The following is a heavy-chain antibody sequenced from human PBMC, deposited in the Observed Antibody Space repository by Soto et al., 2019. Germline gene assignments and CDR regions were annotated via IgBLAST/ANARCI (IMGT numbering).Heavy chain of an antibody. CDR1: GYTLTELS. Sequence: ASVKVSCKVSGYTLTELSMHWVRQAPGKGLEWMGGFDPEDGETIYAQKFQGRVTMTEATSTDTAYMELSSLRSEDTAVYYCATYHCSSTSCHSYYFDYWGQGTLVTVSS. CDR3: ATYHCSSTSCHSYYFDY. D-gene: IGHD2-2*01. CDR2: FDPEDGET. J-gene: IGHJ4*02. V-gene: IGHV1-24*01.